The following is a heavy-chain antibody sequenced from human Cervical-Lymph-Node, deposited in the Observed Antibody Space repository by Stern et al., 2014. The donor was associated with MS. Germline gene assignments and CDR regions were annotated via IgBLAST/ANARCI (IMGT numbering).Heavy chain of an antibody. Sequence: EVQLLESGGGLVQPGGSLRLSCAASGFTFSSYAMSWVRQAPGKGLEWVSAITGIGDNTCYEDAGKGRFTSSRDNSNNTLYLQMNSLRAEHTAVYYCAEGRCSSWQRASYGMDVWGQGTTVTVSS. J-gene: IGHJ6*02. CDR2: ITGIGDNT. V-gene: IGHV3-23*01. D-gene: IGHD6-13*01. CDR1: GFTFSSYA. CDR3: AEGRCSSWQRASYGMDV.